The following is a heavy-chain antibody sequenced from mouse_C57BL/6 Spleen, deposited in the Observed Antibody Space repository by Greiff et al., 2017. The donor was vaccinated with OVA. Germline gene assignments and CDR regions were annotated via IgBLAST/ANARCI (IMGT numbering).Heavy chain of an antibody. CDR2: IYPGSGST. D-gene: IGHD6-1*01. V-gene: IGHV1-55*01. Sequence: VQLQQPGAELVKPGASVKMSCKASGYTFTSYWITWVKQRPGQGLEWIGDIYPGSGSTNYNEQFKSKATLTADTSSSTAYMQLSSLTSEDSAVYYCARKGGISYAMDYWGQGTSVTVSS. J-gene: IGHJ4*01. CDR1: GYTFTSYW. CDR3: ARKGGISYAMDY.